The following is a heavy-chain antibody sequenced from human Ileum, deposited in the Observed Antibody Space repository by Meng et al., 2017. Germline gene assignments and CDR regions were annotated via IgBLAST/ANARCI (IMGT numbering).Heavy chain of an antibody. D-gene: IGHD7-27*01. J-gene: IGHJ4*02. CDR2: AGT. CDR1: GGSVSTSDYQ. Sequence: QVQLQASGPGPVRPSETLSLICTVSGGSVSTSDYQWGWIRQPPGKGLEWIGYAGTNYNPSLKSRVTISVDTSKRQFSLKLTSVTAADTAVYYCARDHWGSLDYWGQGILVTVSS. CDR3: ARDHWGSLDY. V-gene: IGHV4-61*08.